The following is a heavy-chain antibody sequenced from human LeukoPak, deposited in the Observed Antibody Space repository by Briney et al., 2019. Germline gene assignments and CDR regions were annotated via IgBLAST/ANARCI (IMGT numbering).Heavy chain of an antibody. CDR3: ARGGVTAMVPVLDY. J-gene: IGHJ4*02. D-gene: IGHD5-18*01. CDR1: GFTFSSYW. Sequence: GGSLRLSCAASGFTFSSYWMSWVRQAPGKGLEWVANIKQDGSEKYYVDSVKGRFTISRDNAKNSLYLQMNSLRAEDTAVYYCARGGVTAMVPVLDYWDQGTLVTVSS. CDR2: IKQDGSEK. V-gene: IGHV3-7*01.